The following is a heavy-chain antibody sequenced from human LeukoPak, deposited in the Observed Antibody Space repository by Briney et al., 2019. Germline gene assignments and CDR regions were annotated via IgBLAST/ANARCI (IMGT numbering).Heavy chain of an antibody. CDR1: GFTFDDYA. CDR2: ISWNSGSI. Sequence: GGSLRLSCAASGFTFDDYAMHWVRQAPGKGLEWVSGISWNSGSIDYADSVKGRFTISRDNAKDSLYLQMNSLRAEDMALYYCAKGRGGIAVDAFDIWGQGTMVTVSS. J-gene: IGHJ3*02. D-gene: IGHD6-19*01. V-gene: IGHV3-9*03. CDR3: AKGRGGIAVDAFDI.